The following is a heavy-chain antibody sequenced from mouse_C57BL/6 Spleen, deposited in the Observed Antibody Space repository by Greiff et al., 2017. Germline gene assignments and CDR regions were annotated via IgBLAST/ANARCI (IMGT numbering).Heavy chain of an antibody. CDR2: IDPSDSYT. Sequence: VKLQQPGAELVRPGTSVKLSCKASGYTFTSYWMHWVKQRPGQGLEWIGVIDPSDSYTNYNQKFKGKATLTVDTSSSTAYMQLSSLTSEDSAVYYCARGYYGSSYWYFDVWGTGTTVTVSS. J-gene: IGHJ1*03. V-gene: IGHV1-59*01. D-gene: IGHD1-1*01. CDR3: ARGYYGSSYWYFDV. CDR1: GYTFTSYW.